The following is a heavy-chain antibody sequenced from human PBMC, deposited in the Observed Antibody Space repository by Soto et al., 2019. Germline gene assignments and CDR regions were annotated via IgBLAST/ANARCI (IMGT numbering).Heavy chain of an antibody. CDR2: IYSGGST. D-gene: IGHD3-3*01. V-gene: IGHV3-66*01. Sequence: PGGSLRLSCAASGFTVSSNYMSWVRQAPGKGLEWVSVIYSGGSTYYADSVKGRFTISRDNSKNTLHLQMNSLRAEDTAVYYCARDRFLEWLDQSAYYYYGMDVWGQGTTVTVSS. CDR1: GFTVSSNY. CDR3: ARDRFLEWLDQSAYYYYGMDV. J-gene: IGHJ6*02.